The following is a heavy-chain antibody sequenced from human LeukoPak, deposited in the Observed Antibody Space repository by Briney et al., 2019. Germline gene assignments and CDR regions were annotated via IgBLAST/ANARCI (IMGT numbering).Heavy chain of an antibody. J-gene: IGHJ4*02. CDR1: GGSIGSSDSH. CDR2: ISYRGST. D-gene: IGHD2-2*01. CDR3: VRVRTGTSCYDY. Sequence: SETLSLTCTASGGSIGSSDSHWSWIRQSPGKGLEWIGYISYRGSTSYNPSLRSRLTISIDTSQNQFSLKLTSVTAADTAVYYCVRVRTGTSCYDYWGQGTLVTVSP. V-gene: IGHV4-30-4*01.